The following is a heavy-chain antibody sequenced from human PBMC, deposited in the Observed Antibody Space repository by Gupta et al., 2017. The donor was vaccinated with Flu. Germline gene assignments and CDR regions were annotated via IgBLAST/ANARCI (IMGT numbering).Heavy chain of an antibody. CDR1: GGSISSYY. CDR3: ARVTATNGVDNWFDP. J-gene: IGHJ5*02. D-gene: IGHD2-8*01. CDR2: IYTSGST. V-gene: IGHV4-4*07. Sequence: QVQLQESGPGLVKPSETLSLTCTVSGGSISSYYWSWIRQPAGKGLEWIGRIYTSGSTNYNPSLKSRVTMSVDTSKNQFSLKLSSVTAADTAVYYCARVTATNGVDNWFDPWGQGTLVTVSS.